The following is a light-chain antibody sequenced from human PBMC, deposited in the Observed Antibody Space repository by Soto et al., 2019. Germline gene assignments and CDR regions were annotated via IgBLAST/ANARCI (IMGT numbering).Light chain of an antibody. CDR2: GAS. Sequence: EIVMTQSPATLSVSPGGRATLSFRASQTVSGTLAWYQQNPGQAPRLLIYGASTRATGIPARFSGSGSGTEFTLTISSLQPEDFAVYYCQQYNNWPPGTFGQGTKVDI. V-gene: IGKV3-15*01. J-gene: IGKJ1*01. CDR1: QTVSGT. CDR3: QQYNNWPPGT.